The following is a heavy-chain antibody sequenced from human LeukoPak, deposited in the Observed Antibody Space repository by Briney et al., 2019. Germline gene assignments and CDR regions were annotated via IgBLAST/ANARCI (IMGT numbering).Heavy chain of an antibody. V-gene: IGHV1-18*01. CDR1: GYTFTSYG. CDR3: ARRPRVGYSFNLDV. J-gene: IGHJ6*02. CDR2: ISAYGSNT. Sequence: GASVKVSCEASGYTFTSYGISWVRQAPGQGLEWMGWISAYGSNTNNAQKFQGRVTMTTDTSTSTAYMELRSLRSDDTAVYYCARRPRVGYSFNLDVWGQGTTVTVSS. D-gene: IGHD2-15*01.